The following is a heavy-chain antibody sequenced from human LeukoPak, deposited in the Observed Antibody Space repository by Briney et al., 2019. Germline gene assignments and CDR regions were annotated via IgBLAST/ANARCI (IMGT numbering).Heavy chain of an antibody. CDR3: VRDRGIASTGGYGMDV. CDR1: GFTGISNY. V-gene: IGHV3-53*01. J-gene: IGHJ6*02. CDR2: ILNNGVT. Sequence: GGALRLFCSASGFTGISNYMIWGGRAPRAGGEWCSIILNNGVTHYADSVKGRFTLSRDNSKNTLYLQMNSLKAEDTAVYYCVRDRGIASTGGYGMDVWGQGTTVTVSS. D-gene: IGHD6-13*01.